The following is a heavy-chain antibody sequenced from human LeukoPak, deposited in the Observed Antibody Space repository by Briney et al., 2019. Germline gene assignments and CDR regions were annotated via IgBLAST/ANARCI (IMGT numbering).Heavy chain of an antibody. D-gene: IGHD2-21*01. J-gene: IGHJ4*02. CDR3: SRIAKDVRGGHFDY. CDR2: ISLYCGNT. V-gene: IGHV1-18*04. Sequence: ASVKVSCKASGCTFTNHAITWVRQAPGQGLEWIGWISLYCGNTNYLQKLQGRVTITADKSTSTAYMVLRRLRSDDTDTYDWSRIAKDVRGGHFDYWGQGTLVTVSS. CDR1: GCTFTNHA.